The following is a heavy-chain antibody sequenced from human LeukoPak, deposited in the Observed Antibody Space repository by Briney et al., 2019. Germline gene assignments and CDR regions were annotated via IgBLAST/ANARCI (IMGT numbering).Heavy chain of an antibody. V-gene: IGHV3-11*04. Sequence: GGSLRLSCVASGFTFSDYYMSWIRQAPGKGLEWVSYIRSSGTTIHYVDSVKGRFTISRDNAKNSLYLQMNSLRAEDTAVYYCARDRGAVTDVFDYWGQGTLVTVSS. D-gene: IGHD6-19*01. CDR2: IRSSGTTI. CDR1: GFTFSDYY. CDR3: ARDRGAVTDVFDY. J-gene: IGHJ4*02.